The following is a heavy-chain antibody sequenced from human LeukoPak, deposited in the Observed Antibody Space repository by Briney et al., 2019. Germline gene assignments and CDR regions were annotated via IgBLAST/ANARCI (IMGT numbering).Heavy chain of an antibody. Sequence: GGALRLFCAASGFTFSSYSMNWVRQAPGKGLEWVSSISSSSSYIYYADSVKGRFTISRDNAKNSLYLQMNSLRAEDTAVYYCARDDRGYGDYYYYYMDVWGKGTTVTVSS. CDR2: ISSSSSYI. CDR1: GFTFSSYS. V-gene: IGHV3-21*01. J-gene: IGHJ6*03. CDR3: ARDDRGYGDYYYYYMDV. D-gene: IGHD4-17*01.